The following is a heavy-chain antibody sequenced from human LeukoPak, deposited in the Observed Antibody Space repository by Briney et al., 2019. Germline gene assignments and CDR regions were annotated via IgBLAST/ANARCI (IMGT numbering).Heavy chain of an antibody. Sequence: TLSLTCTVSGGSISSGSYYWSWIRQPAGKGLEWIGRIYTSGSTNYNPSLKSRVTISVDTSKNQFSLKLSSVTAADTAVYYCARRVIAAAGHYYFDYWGQGTLLTVSS. J-gene: IGHJ4*02. CDR3: ARRVIAAAGHYYFDY. V-gene: IGHV4-61*02. CDR2: IYTSGST. CDR1: GGSISSGSYY. D-gene: IGHD6-13*01.